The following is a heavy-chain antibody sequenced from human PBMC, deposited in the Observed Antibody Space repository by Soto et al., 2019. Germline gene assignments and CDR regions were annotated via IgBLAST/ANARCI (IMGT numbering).Heavy chain of an antibody. J-gene: IGHJ6*02. CDR2: INSDGTST. Sequence: GGSLRLSCAASGFTFTSYWMHWVRQAPGKGLAWVSRINSDGTSTTYVDSVKGRFTISRDNAKNTLYLQLNRLRPEDTAVYYCARQLVDAGYYYGMDVWGQGTTVTVSS. D-gene: IGHD2-8*01. V-gene: IGHV3-74*03. CDR3: ARQLVDAGYYYGMDV. CDR1: GFTFTSYW.